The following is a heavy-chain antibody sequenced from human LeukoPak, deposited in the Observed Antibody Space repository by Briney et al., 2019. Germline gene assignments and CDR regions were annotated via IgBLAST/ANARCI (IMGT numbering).Heavy chain of an antibody. D-gene: IGHD1-26*01. CDR3: AKGDVGATTSDY. CDR2: IKHSGST. V-gene: IGHV4-34*01. J-gene: IGHJ4*02. CDR1: GGSFSGYY. Sequence: SETLSLTCAVYGGSFSGYYWSWIRQPPGRGMGWIGEIKHSGSTNYNPSLKRRVTISVDTSKNQFFLKLSSVTAADTAVYYCAKGDVGATTSDYWGQGTLVTVSS.